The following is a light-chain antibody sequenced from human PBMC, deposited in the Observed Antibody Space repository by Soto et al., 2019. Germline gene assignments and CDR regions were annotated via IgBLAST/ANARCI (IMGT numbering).Light chain of an antibody. V-gene: IGLV2-14*01. CDR2: EVN. CDR1: SSDVGGYDY. CDR3: SSYTTSSTPWV. Sequence: QAALTQPASVSGSPGQSITISCTGTSSDVGGYDYVSWYQQHPGKAPKLMIYEVNNRPSGVSNRFSGSKSGNTASLTISGLQADDEADYYCSSYTTSSTPWVFGGGTQLTVL. J-gene: IGLJ2*01.